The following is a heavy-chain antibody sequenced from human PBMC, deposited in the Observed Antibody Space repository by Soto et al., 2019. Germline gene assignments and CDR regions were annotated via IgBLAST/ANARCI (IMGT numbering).Heavy chain of an antibody. CDR1: GFTFSSYS. V-gene: IGHV3-21*01. CDR3: ARGITGTNKRLIDY. D-gene: IGHD1-20*01. CDR2: ISSSSSYI. Sequence: GGSLRLSCAASGFTFSSYSMNWVRQAPGKGLEWVSSISSSSSYIYYADSVKGRFTISRDNAKNSLYLQMNSLRAEDTAVYYCARGITGTNKRLIDYWGQGTLVTVSS. J-gene: IGHJ4*02.